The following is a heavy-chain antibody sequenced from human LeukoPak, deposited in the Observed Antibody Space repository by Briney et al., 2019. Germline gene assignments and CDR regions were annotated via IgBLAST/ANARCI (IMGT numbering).Heavy chain of an antibody. CDR3: ATNDYGASDY. D-gene: IGHD4-17*01. J-gene: IGHJ4*02. CDR1: GFTFSSYS. V-gene: IGHV3-21*01. Sequence: GGSLRLSCAASGFTFSSYSMNWVRQAQGKGLEWVSSISSSSSYIYYADSVKGRFTISRDNAKNSLYLQMNSLRAEDTAVFYCATNDYGASDYWGQGTLVTVSS. CDR2: ISSSSSYI.